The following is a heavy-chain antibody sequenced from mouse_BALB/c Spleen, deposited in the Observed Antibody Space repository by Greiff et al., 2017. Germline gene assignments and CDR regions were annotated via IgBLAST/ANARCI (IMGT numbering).Heavy chain of an antibody. CDR2: IWAGGST. CDR1: GFSLTSYG. CDR3: ARDRGGYYEFDY. Sequence: VKLQESGPGLVAPSQSLSITCTVSGFSLTSYGVHWVRQPPGKGLEWLGVIWAGGSTNYNSALMSRLSISKDNSKSQVFLKMNSLQTDDTAMYYCARDRGGYYEFDYWGQGTTLTVSS. D-gene: IGHD2-3*01. J-gene: IGHJ2*01. V-gene: IGHV2-9*02.